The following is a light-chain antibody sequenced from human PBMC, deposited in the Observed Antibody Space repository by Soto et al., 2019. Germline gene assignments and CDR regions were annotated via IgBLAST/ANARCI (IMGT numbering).Light chain of an antibody. CDR2: DAS. Sequence: IFMTQSPATLSVSPGGRATLSCRASEDVSSKLAWYQQKPGLPPRLVIYDASTRATGIPGRFSGSGSGKDFTLTISGRQSEDVAIYYCLQYDTWPPGTFGQGTKVEI. CDR3: LQYDTWPPGT. CDR1: EDVSSK. V-gene: IGKV3-15*01. J-gene: IGKJ1*01.